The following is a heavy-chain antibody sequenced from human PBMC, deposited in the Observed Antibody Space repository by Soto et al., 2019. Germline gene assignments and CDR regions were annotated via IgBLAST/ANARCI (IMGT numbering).Heavy chain of an antibody. J-gene: IGHJ6*02. CDR1: GGTFSDST. CDR2: IIPIFDTA. D-gene: IGHD1-1*01. Sequence: QVQLVQSGAELRKPGSSVKVSCKASGGTFSDSTINWVRQAPGQRLEWMGGIIPIFDTANYAEKFQGRVTITADESPSTSFMEGSSLRSEDTAVYYCARNGTLTGYSYGMDVWGQGTMVTVSS. V-gene: IGHV1-69*01. CDR3: ARNGTLTGYSYGMDV.